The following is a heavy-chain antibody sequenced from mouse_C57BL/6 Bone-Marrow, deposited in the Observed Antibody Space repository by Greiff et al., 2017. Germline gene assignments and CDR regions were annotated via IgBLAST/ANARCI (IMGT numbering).Heavy chain of an antibody. D-gene: IGHD1-1*01. CDR1: GYTFTSYW. J-gene: IGHJ3*01. Sequence: QVQLKQPGAELVKPGASVKMSCKASGYTFTSYWITWVKQRPGQGLEWIGDIYPGSGSTNYNEKFKSKATLTVDTSSSTAYMQLSSLTSEDSAVYYCARAIYYYGSSGCAYWGQGTLVTGSA. V-gene: IGHV1-55*01. CDR2: IYPGSGST. CDR3: ARAIYYYGSSGCAY.